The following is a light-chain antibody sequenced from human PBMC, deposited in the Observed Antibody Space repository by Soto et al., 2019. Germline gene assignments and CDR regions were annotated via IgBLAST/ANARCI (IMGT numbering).Light chain of an antibody. V-gene: IGKV1-5*03. J-gene: IGKJ2*01. Sequence: DIQMTQSPSTLSASVGDRVTITCRASQSISSWWAWYQQKPGKAPKLLIYKASSLESGVRSRFSGSGSGTEFTLTISSLQPDDFATYYCQQYNSYSYTFGQGTKLEIK. CDR2: KAS. CDR3: QQYNSYSYT. CDR1: QSISSW.